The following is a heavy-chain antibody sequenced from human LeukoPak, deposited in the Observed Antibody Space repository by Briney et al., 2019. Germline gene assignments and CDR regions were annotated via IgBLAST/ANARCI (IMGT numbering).Heavy chain of an antibody. CDR1: GFTFSRYA. CDR3: AREAEAFDI. J-gene: IGHJ3*02. CDR2: ISYDGSNK. Sequence: GGSLRLSCAASGFTFSRYAMHWVRQAPGKGLEWVAVISYDGSNKYYADSVKGRFTISRDNSKNTLYLQMNSLRAEDTAVYYCAREAEAFDIWGQGTMVTVSS. V-gene: IGHV3-30-3*01.